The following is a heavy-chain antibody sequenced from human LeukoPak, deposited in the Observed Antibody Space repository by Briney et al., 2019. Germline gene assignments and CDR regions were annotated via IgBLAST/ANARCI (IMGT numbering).Heavy chain of an antibody. CDR3: ARLKTFYYGSGRGAFDY. J-gene: IGHJ4*02. Sequence: PSETLSLTCSVSGVSIDSNTYYWGWIRQSPGKGLEWIGSIYESGDTYYNPSLKSRVTISVDTSKKQFSLKLSSVTAADTAVYYCARLKTFYYGSGRGAFDYWGQGTLVTASS. CDR1: GVSIDSNTYY. CDR2: IYESGDT. V-gene: IGHV4-39*01. D-gene: IGHD3-10*01.